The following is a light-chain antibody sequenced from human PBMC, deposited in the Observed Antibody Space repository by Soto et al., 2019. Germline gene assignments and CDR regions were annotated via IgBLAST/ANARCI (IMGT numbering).Light chain of an antibody. CDR2: GAS. CDR3: QQHDSSPIT. J-gene: IGKJ5*01. CDR1: QNVNSGS. V-gene: IGKV3-20*01. Sequence: EIVLTQSPGTLSLSPEERVTLSCRASQNVNSGSLAWYQQKPGQAPRLVMYGASSRATGIPDRFTGSGSGKDFTLTITRLEPEDFAVYYCQQHDSSPITFGQGTRL.